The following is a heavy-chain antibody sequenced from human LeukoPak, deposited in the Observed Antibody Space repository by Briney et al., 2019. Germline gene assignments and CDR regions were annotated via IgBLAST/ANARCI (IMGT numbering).Heavy chain of an antibody. CDR2: MNPNSGNT. J-gene: IGHJ4*02. Sequence: GASVKVSCKASGYTFTSYGISWVRQAPGQGLEWMGWMNPNSGNTGYAQKFQGRVTMTRNTSISTAYMELSSLRSEDTAVYYCARGSPRVRYFDWLLQRSGLYYFDYWGQGTLVTVSS. CDR1: GYTFTSYG. CDR3: ARGSPRVRYFDWLLQRSGLYYFDY. D-gene: IGHD3-9*01. V-gene: IGHV1-8*02.